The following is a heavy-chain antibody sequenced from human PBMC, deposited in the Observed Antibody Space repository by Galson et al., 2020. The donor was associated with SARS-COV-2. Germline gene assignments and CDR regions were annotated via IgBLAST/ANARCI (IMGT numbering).Heavy chain of an antibody. Sequence: SETLSLTCSVSGASISSSRHYWGWIRQPPGKGLEWIGSTYKSGSPYYNPSLKSRLTISVDTSKNQISLRLSSLTAADTAVYYCARHFDWFDSWGQGKLVTVSS. CDR3: ARHFDWFDS. CDR2: TYKSGSP. J-gene: IGHJ5*01. V-gene: IGHV4-39*01. CDR1: GASISSSRHY.